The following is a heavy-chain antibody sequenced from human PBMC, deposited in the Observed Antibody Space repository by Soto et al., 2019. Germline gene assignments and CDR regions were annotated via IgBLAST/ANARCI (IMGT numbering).Heavy chain of an antibody. V-gene: IGHV3-23*01. CDR1: GFTFSSYA. Sequence: GGSLRLSCAASGFTFSSYAMSWVRQAPGKGLEWVSAISGSGGSTYYADSVKGRFTISRDNSKNTMYLKMNSLRAEDTAVYYCTTDSYINIVIVRFDYWGHGTLVTVSS. D-gene: IGHD3-3*02. J-gene: IGHJ4*01. CDR2: ISGSGGST. CDR3: TTDSYINIVIVRFDY.